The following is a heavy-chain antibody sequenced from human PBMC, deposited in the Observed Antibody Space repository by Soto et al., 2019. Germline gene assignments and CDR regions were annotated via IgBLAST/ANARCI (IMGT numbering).Heavy chain of an antibody. V-gene: IGHV3-23*01. Sequence: GVSLSLSCAASGLPFSSYAMSWVRQPPGKGLEWVSAISGSGGSTYYADSVKGRFTISRDNSKNTLYLQMNSLRAEDTAVYYCATVRFLEWSYYYYGMDVWGQGTTVSVS. CDR1: GLPFSSYA. CDR3: ATVRFLEWSYYYYGMDV. J-gene: IGHJ6*02. CDR2: ISGSGGST. D-gene: IGHD3-3*01.